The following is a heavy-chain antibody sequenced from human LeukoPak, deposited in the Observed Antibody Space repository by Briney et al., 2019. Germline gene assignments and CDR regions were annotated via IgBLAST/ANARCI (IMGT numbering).Heavy chain of an antibody. D-gene: IGHD1-26*01. J-gene: IGHJ5*02. CDR3: ARDWDAMNNCFDP. V-gene: IGHV1-18*01. CDR1: GYTFTNYV. CDR2: ISTNSDIR. Sequence: GASVKVSCKASGYTFTNYVIGWVGRAPEQGLEWMGWISTNSDIRTYAQTLQGRFTMTTDTATTTAYMELNNLTFDDTAVYYCARDWDAMNNCFDPWGQGTPVTVSS.